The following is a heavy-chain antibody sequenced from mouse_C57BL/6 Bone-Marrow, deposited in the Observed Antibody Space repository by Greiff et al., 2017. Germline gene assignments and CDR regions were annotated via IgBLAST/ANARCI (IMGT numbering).Heavy chain of an antibody. CDR1: EYEFPSHD. V-gene: IGHV5-2*01. CDR2: INSDGGST. Sequence: EVMLVESGGGFVKPGESLKLSCESNEYEFPSHDMSWVRKTPEKRLELVAAINSDGGSTYYPDTMERRFIISRDTTKKTQYQLMSRLRAEDTALYYCARLFDYWGQGTTLTVSS. J-gene: IGHJ2*01. CDR3: ARLFDY.